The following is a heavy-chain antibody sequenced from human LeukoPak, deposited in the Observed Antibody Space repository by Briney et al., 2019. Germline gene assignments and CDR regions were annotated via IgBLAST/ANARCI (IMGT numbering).Heavy chain of an antibody. Sequence: PSETLSLTCAVSGGSISSSGYSWSWIRQPPGKGLEWIGYIHHTGSTFYNPSLKSRVTISVDRSKNQFSLKLSSVTAADTAMYFCARTPTYCGGDCYYFDPWGQGTLVTVSS. CDR1: GGSISSSGYS. J-gene: IGHJ5*02. V-gene: IGHV4-30-2*01. CDR3: ARTPTYCGGDCYYFDP. D-gene: IGHD2-21*02. CDR2: IHHTGST.